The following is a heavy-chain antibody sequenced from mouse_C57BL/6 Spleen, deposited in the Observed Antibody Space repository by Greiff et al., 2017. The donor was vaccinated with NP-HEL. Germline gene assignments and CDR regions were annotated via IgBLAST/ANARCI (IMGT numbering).Heavy chain of an antibody. CDR1: GYTFTSYW. V-gene: IGHV1-69*01. J-gene: IGHJ4*01. CDR2: IDPSDSYT. Sequence: QVQLQQPGAELVMPGASVKLSCKASGYTFTSYWMHWVKQRPGQGLEWIGEIDPSDSYTNYNQKFKGKSTLTVDKSSSTAYMQLSSLTSEDSAVYYWARGRITTVRGYAMDYWGQGTSVTVSS. CDR3: ARGRITTVRGYAMDY. D-gene: IGHD1-1*01.